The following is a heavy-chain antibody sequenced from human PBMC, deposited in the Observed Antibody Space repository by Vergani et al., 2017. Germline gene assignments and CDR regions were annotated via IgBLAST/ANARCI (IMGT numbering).Heavy chain of an antibody. J-gene: IGHJ6*03. D-gene: IGHD5-12*01. V-gene: IGHV4-31*03. Sequence: QVQLQESGPGLVKPSQTLSLTCTVSGGSISSGGYYWSWIRQHPGKGLEWIGYIFYSGSTYYNPSLKSRVTISVDTSKNQFSLKLSSVTAADTAVYYCAATISYYYYYMDVWGKGTTVIVSS. CDR2: IFYSGST. CDR1: GGSISSGGYY. CDR3: AATISYYYYYMDV.